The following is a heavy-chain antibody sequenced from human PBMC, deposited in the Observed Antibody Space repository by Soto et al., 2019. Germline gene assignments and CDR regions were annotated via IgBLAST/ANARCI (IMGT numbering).Heavy chain of an antibody. CDR3: ARVLGAGAFDI. CDR1: GFTFSSYW. V-gene: IGHV3-74*01. CDR2: INSDGSIT. D-gene: IGHD3-10*01. J-gene: IGHJ3*02. Sequence: SGGSLRLSCAASGFTFSSYWMHWVRQAPGKGLVWVSRINSDGSITTYADSVKGRFTISRDNTKNTLYVQMNSLRAEDTAVYYCARVLGAGAFDIWGQGTMVTVSS.